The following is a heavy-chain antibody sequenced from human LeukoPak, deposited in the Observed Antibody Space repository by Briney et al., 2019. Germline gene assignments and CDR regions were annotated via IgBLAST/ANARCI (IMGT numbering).Heavy chain of an antibody. V-gene: IGHV4-31*03. J-gene: IGHJ6*02. CDR3: AASYCSSTSCYMGNYYYGMDV. Sequence: SETLSLTCTVSGGSISSGGYYWSWIRQHPGRGLEWIGYIYYSGSTYYNPSLKSRVTISVDTSKNQFSLKLSSVTAADTAVYYCAASYCSSTSCYMGNYYYGMDVWGQGTTVTVSS. CDR1: GGSISSGGYY. D-gene: IGHD2-2*02. CDR2: IYYSGST.